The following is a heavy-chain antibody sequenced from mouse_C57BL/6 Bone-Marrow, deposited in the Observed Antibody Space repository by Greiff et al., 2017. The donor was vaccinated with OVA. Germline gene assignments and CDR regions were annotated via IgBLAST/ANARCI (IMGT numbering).Heavy chain of an antibody. CDR2: ISDGGSYT. V-gene: IGHV5-4*01. CDR1: GFTFSSYA. CDR3: ARVPYYGKDYFDY. J-gene: IGHJ2*01. Sequence: EVQLVESGGGLVKPGGSLKLSCAASGFTFSSYAMSWVRQTPEKRLEWVATISDGGSYTYYPDNVKGRFTISRDNAKNNLYLQMSHLKSEDTAMYYCARVPYYGKDYFDYWGQGTTLTVSS. D-gene: IGHD1-1*01.